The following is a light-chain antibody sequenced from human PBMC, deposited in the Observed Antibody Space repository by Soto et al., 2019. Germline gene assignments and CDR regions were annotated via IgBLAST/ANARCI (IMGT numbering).Light chain of an antibody. CDR3: CSYTGFSTYV. Sequence: QSALTQPRSVSGSPGQSVTISCTGTSSDVGGYDYVSWYQQHPGKAPKLIIYDVNKRPSGVPDRFSGSKSGNAASLTISGLQAEDEADYYCCSYTGFSTYVFGTETKLTVL. J-gene: IGLJ1*01. CDR1: SSDVGGYDY. V-gene: IGLV2-11*01. CDR2: DVN.